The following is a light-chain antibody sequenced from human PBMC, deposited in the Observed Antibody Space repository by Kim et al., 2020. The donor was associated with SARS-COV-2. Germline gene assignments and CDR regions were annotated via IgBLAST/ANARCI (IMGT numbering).Light chain of an antibody. CDR2: AAS. CDR3: LQDYSYPLT. V-gene: IGKV1-6*01. Sequence: AIQMTQSPSSLSASVGDRVTITCRASQDIRSDLGWYQQKPGKAPKLLIYAASSLQTGVPSRFSGSGSGTDFTLTISNLQPEDFATYYCLQDYSYPLTFGGGTKVDIK. CDR1: QDIRSD. J-gene: IGKJ4*02.